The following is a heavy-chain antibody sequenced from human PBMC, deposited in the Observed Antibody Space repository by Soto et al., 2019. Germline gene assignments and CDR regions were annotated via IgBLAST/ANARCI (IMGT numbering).Heavy chain of an antibody. Sequence: QVQLVQSGAEVKKPGSSVKVSCKASGGTFSSYTISWVRQAPGQGLEWMGRIIPILGIANYAQKFQGRVTITADKSTSTADRELSSLRSEDTAVYYCARDLGGVAATLDYWGQGTLVTVSS. CDR2: IIPILGIA. V-gene: IGHV1-69*08. CDR3: ARDLGGVAATLDY. D-gene: IGHD2-15*01. J-gene: IGHJ4*02. CDR1: GGTFSSYT.